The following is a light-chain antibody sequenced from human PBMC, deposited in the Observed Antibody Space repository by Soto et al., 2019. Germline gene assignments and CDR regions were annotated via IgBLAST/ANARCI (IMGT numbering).Light chain of an antibody. CDR3: SSYTGSKNFG. Sequence: QSALTQPPSASGSPGQSVTISCTGTSSDVGGYNYVSWYQQHPGKAPKLMIYEVSKRPSGVPDRFSGSKSGNTASLTVSGLQAEDAADYYCSSYTGSKNFGFATGTKLTVL. CDR2: EVS. CDR1: SSDVGGYNY. J-gene: IGLJ1*01. V-gene: IGLV2-8*01.